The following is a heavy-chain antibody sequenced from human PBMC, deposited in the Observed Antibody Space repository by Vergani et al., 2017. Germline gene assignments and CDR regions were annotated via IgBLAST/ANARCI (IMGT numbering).Heavy chain of an antibody. CDR1: GYPFTGYY. CDR2: INPNSGGT. D-gene: IGHD3-22*01. J-gene: IGHJ4*02. Sequence: QVQLVQSGAEVKKPGASVKVSCKASGYPFTGYYMHWVRQAPGQGLEWMGWINPNSGGTNYAQKLQGRVTMTRDTSISTAYMELSRLRSDDTAVYYCARGQGYYDGSGYYVTHFDYWGQGTLVTVSA. CDR3: ARGQGYYDGSGYYVTHFDY. V-gene: IGHV1-2*02.